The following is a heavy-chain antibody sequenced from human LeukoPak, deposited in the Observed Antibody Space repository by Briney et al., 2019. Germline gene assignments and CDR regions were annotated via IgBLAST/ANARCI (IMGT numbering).Heavy chain of an antibody. CDR3: ATSTGSY. Sequence: SETLSLTCTVSGYSISSGYYWVWIRQPPGKGLEWIGGIHHSGSTYYNPSLKNRLAMSVDTSKNQVSLTLTSVTAADTAVYFCATSTGSYWGQGTLVSVSS. CDR2: IHHSGST. CDR1: GYSISSGYY. J-gene: IGHJ4*02. V-gene: IGHV4-38-2*02. D-gene: IGHD4-17*01.